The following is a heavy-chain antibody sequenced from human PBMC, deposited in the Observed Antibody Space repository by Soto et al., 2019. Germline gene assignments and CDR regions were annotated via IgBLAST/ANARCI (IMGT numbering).Heavy chain of an antibody. D-gene: IGHD1-1*01. V-gene: IGHV3-21*01. CDR2: ISSGSTYI. CDR3: ARVSMHSTTQPQGH. J-gene: IGHJ4*02. Sequence: PGGSLRLSCAASGFTFSIYSMNWVRQAPGKGLEWVSSISSGSTYIYYADSVKGRFTISRDDAKNSLYLQMNSLRAEDTAVYYCARVSMHSTTQPQGHWGQGTLVTVYS. CDR1: GFTFSIYS.